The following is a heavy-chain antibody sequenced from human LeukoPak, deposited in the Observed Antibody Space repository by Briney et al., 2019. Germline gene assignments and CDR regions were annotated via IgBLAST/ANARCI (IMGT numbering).Heavy chain of an antibody. CDR3: ARDHRGDRY. Sequence: PGGSLRLSCAASGFTFSNSWMSWVRQAPGKGLEWVATIKPDGSAQYYVDSVKGRFTISRDNAKNSLFLQINSLRAEDTAVCYCARDHRGDRYWGQGTLVTVSS. V-gene: IGHV3-7*01. J-gene: IGHJ4*02. D-gene: IGHD4-17*01. CDR1: GFTFSNSW. CDR2: IKPDGSAQ.